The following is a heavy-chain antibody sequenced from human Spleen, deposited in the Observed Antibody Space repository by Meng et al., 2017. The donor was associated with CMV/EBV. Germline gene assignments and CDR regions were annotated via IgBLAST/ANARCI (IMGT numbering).Heavy chain of an antibody. J-gene: IGHJ4*02. D-gene: IGHD3-22*01. CDR1: GFTFSNAW. V-gene: IGHV3-15*01. CDR3: ARDRGHYYDSSGYLGY. CDR2: IKSKTDDGTT. Sequence: GESLKISCAASGFTFSNAWMSWVRQAPGKGLEWVGRIKSKTDDGTTDYAAPVKGRFTISRDDSKNTLYLQMNSLRAEDTAVYYCARDRGHYYDSSGYLGYWGQGTLVTVSS.